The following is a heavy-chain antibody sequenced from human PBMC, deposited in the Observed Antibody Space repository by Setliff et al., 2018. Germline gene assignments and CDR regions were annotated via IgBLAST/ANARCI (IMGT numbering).Heavy chain of an antibody. Sequence: PGGSLRLSCAASGFTFSGFWVNWVRQAPGKGLEWVGRIKGKANGGITDYGAAARGTFTISSDDAESAVFLQMDSLKTEDTAVYYCFTDWLDGGTPGGYWGQGTLVTVSS. V-gene: IGHV3-15*01. CDR3: FTDWLDGGTPGGY. CDR1: GFTFSGFW. J-gene: IGHJ4*02. D-gene: IGHD1-1*01. CDR2: IKGKANGGIT.